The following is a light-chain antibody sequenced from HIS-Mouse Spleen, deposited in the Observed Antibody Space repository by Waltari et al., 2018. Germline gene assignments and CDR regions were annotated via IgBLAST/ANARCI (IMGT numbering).Light chain of an antibody. CDR3: QQYGSSPT. CDR1: QSVSSSY. CDR2: VAS. Sequence: EIVLTQSPGTLSLSPGERATLSCRASQSVSSSYLAWYQQKPGQAPRLLIYVASSRATGIPDRVSGSGSGTDFTLTISRLEPEDFAVYYCQQYGSSPTFGQGTKLEIK. J-gene: IGKJ2*01. V-gene: IGKV3-20*01.